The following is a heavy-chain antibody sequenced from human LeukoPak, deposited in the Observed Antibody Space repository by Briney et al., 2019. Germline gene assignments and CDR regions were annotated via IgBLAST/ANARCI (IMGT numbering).Heavy chain of an antibody. D-gene: IGHD4-17*01. Sequence: PSETLSLTCTVSGRSISSSSYYWGWVRQPPGKGLEWIGSIYYSGSTYYNPSLKSRVTISLDTSKNQFSLKLSSVTAADTAVYYCARSDGDYGLDFDYWGQGTLVTVSS. CDR1: GRSISSSSYY. CDR2: IYYSGST. CDR3: ARSDGDYGLDFDY. J-gene: IGHJ4*02. V-gene: IGHV4-39*01.